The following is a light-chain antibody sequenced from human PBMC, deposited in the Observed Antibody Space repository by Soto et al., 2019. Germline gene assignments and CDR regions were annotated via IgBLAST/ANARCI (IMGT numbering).Light chain of an antibody. CDR3: AAWDDSLRV. J-gene: IGLJ3*02. Sequence: QSVLTQPPSASGTPGQRVTISCSGSSYNIGSNTVNWYQQLPGTAPKLLIYSNNQRPSGVPDRFSGSKSGTSASLAISGLQSEDEADYYCAAWDDSLRVFGGGTKLTVL. CDR1: SYNIGSNT. V-gene: IGLV1-44*01. CDR2: SNN.